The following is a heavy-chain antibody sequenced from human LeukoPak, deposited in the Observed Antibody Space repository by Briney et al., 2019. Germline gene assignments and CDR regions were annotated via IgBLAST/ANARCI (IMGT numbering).Heavy chain of an antibody. V-gene: IGHV4-39*07. CDR2: IYYSGST. CDR1: GGSISSSSYY. D-gene: IGHD6-13*01. Sequence: PSETLSLTCTVSGGSISSSSYYWGWIRQPPGKGLEWIGSIYYSGSTDYNPPLKSRGTISVYTSKNQFSLKLSSVTAADTAVYYCARQVRAAVYYYYYIDVWGKGTTVTISS. CDR3: ARQVRAAVYYYYYIDV. J-gene: IGHJ6*03.